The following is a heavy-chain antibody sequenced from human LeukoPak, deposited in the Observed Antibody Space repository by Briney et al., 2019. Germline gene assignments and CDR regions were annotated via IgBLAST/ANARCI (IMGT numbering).Heavy chain of an antibody. D-gene: IGHD6-19*01. J-gene: IGHJ6*02. Sequence: PSETLSLTCTVSGGSISSYYWSWIRQHPGKGLEWIGYIYNSGSTNYNPSLESRVTISVDTSKNQFSLKLSSVTAADTAVYYCAREQSDYYGMDVWGQGTTVTVSS. V-gene: IGHV4-59*01. CDR2: IYNSGST. CDR3: AREQSDYYGMDV. CDR1: GGSISSYY.